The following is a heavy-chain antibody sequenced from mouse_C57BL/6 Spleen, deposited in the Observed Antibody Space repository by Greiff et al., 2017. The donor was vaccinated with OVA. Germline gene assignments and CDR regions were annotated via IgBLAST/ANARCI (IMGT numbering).Heavy chain of an antibody. Sequence: SGPVLVKPGASVKMSCKASGYTFTDYYMNWVKQSHGKSLEWIGVINPYNGGTSYNQKFKGKATLTVDKSSSTAYMELNSLTSEDSAVYYCARSFDYENYWGQGTTLTVSS. CDR2: INPYNGGT. J-gene: IGHJ2*01. CDR1: GYTFTDYY. CDR3: ARSFDYENY. V-gene: IGHV1-19*01. D-gene: IGHD2-4*01.